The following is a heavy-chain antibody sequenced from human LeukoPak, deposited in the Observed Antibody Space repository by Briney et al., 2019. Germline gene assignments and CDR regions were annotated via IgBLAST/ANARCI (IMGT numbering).Heavy chain of an antibody. D-gene: IGHD3-22*01. CDR2: INPSGRI. J-gene: IGHJ6*03. CDR3: ARGRQEVSMIVVVMTAVSYYLDV. CDR1: GGSFSGYY. Sequence: SETLSLTCAVYGGSFSGYYWTWIRQAPGKGLEWIGEINPSGRISYNPSLKSRLTISVDASKNQFSLNLRTLTAADTAVYYCARGRQEVSMIVVVMTAVSYYLDVWGKGTTVTVS. V-gene: IGHV4-34*01.